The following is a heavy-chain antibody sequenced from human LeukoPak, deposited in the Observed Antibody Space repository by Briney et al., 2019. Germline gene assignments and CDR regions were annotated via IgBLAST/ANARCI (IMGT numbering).Heavy chain of an antibody. CDR3: ARDVGPNDYVDY. V-gene: IGHV3-7*01. CDR2: IKQDGSQK. Sequence: GGSLRLSCAASGFTLSSYWMSWVRQAPGKGLECVANIKQDGSQKYYVDSVKGRFTISRDNAKNSLYLQMNSLRSEDTAVYYCARDVGPNDYVDYWGQGTLVTVSS. D-gene: IGHD2-8*01. J-gene: IGHJ4*02. CDR1: GFTLSSYW.